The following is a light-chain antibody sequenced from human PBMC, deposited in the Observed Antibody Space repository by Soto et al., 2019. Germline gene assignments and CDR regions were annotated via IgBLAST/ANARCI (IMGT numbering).Light chain of an antibody. CDR1: SSNIGSNY. CDR2: RNN. Sequence: QPVLTQPTSASGTPGQRVTISCSGSSSNIGSNYVYWYQQLPGTVPQLLIYRNNERPSGVPDRFSGSKSGTSASLAISGLRSEDEADYYCAAWDDSLSGVVFGGGTKVTVL. J-gene: IGLJ2*01. V-gene: IGLV1-47*01. CDR3: AAWDDSLSGVV.